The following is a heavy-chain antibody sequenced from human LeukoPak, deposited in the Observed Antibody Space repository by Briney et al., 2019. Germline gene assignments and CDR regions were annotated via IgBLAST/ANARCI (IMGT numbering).Heavy chain of an antibody. CDR3: ARNFGDFWSGNDYNWFDP. V-gene: IGHV1-2*02. Sequence: YTFTGYYXXXXXQAXXQGLXXXXXXXPNSGGTNYAQKFQGRVTMTRDTSISTAYMELSRLTSDDTAVYYCARNFGDFWSGNDYNWFDPWGQGTLVTVSS. J-gene: IGHJ5*02. D-gene: IGHD3-3*01. CDR2: XXPNSGGT. CDR1: YTFTGYY.